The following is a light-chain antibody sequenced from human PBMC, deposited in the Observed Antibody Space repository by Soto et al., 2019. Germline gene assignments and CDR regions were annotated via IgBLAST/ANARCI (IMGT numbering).Light chain of an antibody. CDR1: QGLKF. J-gene: IGKJ5*01. Sequence: DVQMTQSPSSLSASVGDTVTITCRASQGLKFLAWYQQKQGKAXRXXIYEATNLQSGVPPRFSGSGSGTDLTITISSLQPEDFATYFCQQANSFPLTFGQGTRLEIK. CDR2: EAT. CDR3: QQANSFPLT. V-gene: IGKV1-12*01.